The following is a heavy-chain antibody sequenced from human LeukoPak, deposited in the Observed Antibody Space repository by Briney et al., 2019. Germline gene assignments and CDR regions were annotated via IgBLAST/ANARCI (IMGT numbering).Heavy chain of an antibody. D-gene: IGHD4-23*01. CDR2: IVVGSGNT. J-gene: IGHJ6*03. Sequence: SVKVSCKASVFTFTSSAMLWVGQARGQRLEWIGWIVVGSGNTNYAQKFQERVTITRDMSTSTAYMELSSLRSEDTAVYYCAADGGLTKAPEIGYYYYYMDVWGKGTTVTVSS. CDR3: AADGGLTKAPEIGYYYYYMDV. CDR1: VFTFTSSA. V-gene: IGHV1-58*02.